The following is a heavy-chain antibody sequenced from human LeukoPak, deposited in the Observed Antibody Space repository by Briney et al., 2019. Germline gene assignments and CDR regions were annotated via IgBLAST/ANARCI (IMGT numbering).Heavy chain of an antibody. J-gene: IGHJ1*01. CDR1: GFIVSSTY. CDR2: IYSGDST. V-gene: IGHV3-53*01. CDR3: AKNRVGASGLAEYFEH. D-gene: IGHD1-26*01. Sequence: GGSLRLSCAAFGFIVSSTYMSWVRQAPGKGLEWVSIIYSGDSTYYADSVKGRFTISRDNSRNTVYLQMNSLRAEDTAVYYCAKNRVGASGLAEYFEHWGQGTLVAVSS.